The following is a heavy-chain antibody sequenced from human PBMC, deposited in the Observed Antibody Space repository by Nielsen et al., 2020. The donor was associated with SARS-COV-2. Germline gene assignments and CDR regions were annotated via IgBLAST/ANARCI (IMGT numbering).Heavy chain of an antibody. D-gene: IGHD3-9*01. CDR2: INSDGSRT. V-gene: IGHV3-74*01. CDR3: AREDYDILTGYFKGMDV. J-gene: IGHJ6*02. CDR1: GFTFTNAW. Sequence: GGSLRLSCAASGFTFTNAWMHWVRQAPGKGLVWVSRINSDGSRTSHADSVKGRFTISRDNAKNTLYLQMNSLRAEDTAVYYCAREDYDILTGYFKGMDVWGQGTTVTVSS.